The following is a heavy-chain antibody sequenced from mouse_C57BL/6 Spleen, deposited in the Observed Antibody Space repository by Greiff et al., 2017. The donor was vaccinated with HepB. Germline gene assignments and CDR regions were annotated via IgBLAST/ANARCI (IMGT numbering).Heavy chain of an antibody. CDR2: INPNNGGT. Sequence: EVQLQQSGPELVKPGASVKISCKASGYTFTDYYMNWVKQSHGKSLEWIGDINPNNGGTSYNQKFKGKATLTVDKSSSTAYMELRSLTSEDSAVYYCARVSDSSGYPAWFAYWGQGTLVTVSA. J-gene: IGHJ3*01. V-gene: IGHV1-26*01. D-gene: IGHD3-2*02. CDR1: GYTFTDYY. CDR3: ARVSDSSGYPAWFAY.